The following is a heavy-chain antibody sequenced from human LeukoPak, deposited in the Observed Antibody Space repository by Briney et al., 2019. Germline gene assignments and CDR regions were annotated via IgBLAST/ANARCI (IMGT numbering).Heavy chain of an antibody. V-gene: IGHV3-48*02. Sequence: GGSLRLSCAASGFTFSIYSMNWVRQAPGKGLEWVSYISSTSSSIYYADSVKGRFTISRDNAKNSLYLQMNSLRDEGTAVYYCARGRYGDYLIDYWGQGTLVTVPS. CDR1: GFTFSIYS. CDR2: ISSTSSSI. J-gene: IGHJ4*02. D-gene: IGHD4-17*01. CDR3: ARGRYGDYLIDY.